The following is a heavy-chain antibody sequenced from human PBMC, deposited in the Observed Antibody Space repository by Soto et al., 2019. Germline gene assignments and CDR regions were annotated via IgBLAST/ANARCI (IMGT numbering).Heavy chain of an antibody. Sequence: PSETLSLTCTVSGGSISSYYWSWIRQPPGKGLEWIGYIYYSGSTNYNPSLKSRVTISVDTSKNQFSLKLSSVTAADTAVYYCARGFWSEVAADLDYWGQGTLVTLSS. D-gene: IGHD3-3*01. CDR3: ARGFWSEVAADLDY. CDR1: GGSISSYY. CDR2: IYYSGST. J-gene: IGHJ4*02. V-gene: IGHV4-59*01.